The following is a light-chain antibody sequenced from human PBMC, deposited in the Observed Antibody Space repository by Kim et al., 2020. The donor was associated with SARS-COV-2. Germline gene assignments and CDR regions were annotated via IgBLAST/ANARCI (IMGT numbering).Light chain of an antibody. Sequence: GQSITISCTGTSSDVGGYNYVSWYQQYPGKAPKLMIYDVSNRPSGVSNRFSGSKSGNTASLTISGLQAEDEADYYCSSYTSSSTLVFGGGTQLTVL. J-gene: IGLJ3*02. CDR3: SSYTSSSTLV. CDR1: SSDVGGYNY. CDR2: DVS. V-gene: IGLV2-14*03.